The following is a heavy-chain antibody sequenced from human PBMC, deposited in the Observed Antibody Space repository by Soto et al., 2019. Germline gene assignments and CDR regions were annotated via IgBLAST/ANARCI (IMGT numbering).Heavy chain of an antibody. D-gene: IGHD6-19*01. CDR2: IYYSGST. J-gene: IGHJ6*02. CDR3: ARSVAGPYYFHMDV. V-gene: IGHV4-39*01. Sequence: PSETLSLTCTVSGGSISSSGYYWGWICRPPGKGLEWIGSIYYSGSTYYNPSLKSRVTISVDMSKNQFFLKLSSVTAADTAVYYCARSVAGPYYFHMDVWGQGTTVTVSS. CDR1: GGSISSSGYY.